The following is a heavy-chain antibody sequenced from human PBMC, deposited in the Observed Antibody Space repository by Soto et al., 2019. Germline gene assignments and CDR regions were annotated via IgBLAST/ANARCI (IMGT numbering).Heavy chain of an antibody. CDR3: AKGAWLDD. CDR1: GFPFSNLA. CDR2: VSESGDRT. J-gene: IGHJ4*02. Sequence: GGSLRLSCVASGFPFSNLAMSWVRQAPGKGLEWVSHVSESGDRTDYADSVKGRFIIFRDNSKNMLYLQMNSLRADDTAVYYCAKGAWLDDWGQGPLVTVSS. V-gene: IGHV3-23*01.